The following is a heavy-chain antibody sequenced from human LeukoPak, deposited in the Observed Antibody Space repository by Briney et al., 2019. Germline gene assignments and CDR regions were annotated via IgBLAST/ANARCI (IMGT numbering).Heavy chain of an antibody. V-gene: IGHV3-30-3*01. CDR1: GFTFSSYA. CDR3: AGLTGSNDY. CDR2: ISYDGSNK. D-gene: IGHD7-27*01. Sequence: GSLRLSCAASGFTFSSYAMHWVRQAPGKGLEWVAVISYDGSNKYYADSVKGRFTISRDNSKNTLYLQMNSLRAEDTAVYYCAGLTGSNDYWGQGTLVTVSS. J-gene: IGHJ4*02.